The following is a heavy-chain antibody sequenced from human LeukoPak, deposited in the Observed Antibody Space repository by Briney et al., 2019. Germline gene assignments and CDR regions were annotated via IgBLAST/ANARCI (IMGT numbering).Heavy chain of an antibody. J-gene: IGHJ4*02. D-gene: IGHD3-3*01. CDR3: AKTPILGVVATSYDY. CDR2: ISYDGSNK. V-gene: IGHV3-30*18. CDR1: GFTFSSYG. Sequence: GGSLRLSCAASGFTFSSYGMHWVRQAPGKGLEWVAVISYDGSNKYYADSVKGRFTISRDNSKNTLCLQMNSLRAEDTAVYYCAKTPILGVVATSYDYWGQGTLVTVSS.